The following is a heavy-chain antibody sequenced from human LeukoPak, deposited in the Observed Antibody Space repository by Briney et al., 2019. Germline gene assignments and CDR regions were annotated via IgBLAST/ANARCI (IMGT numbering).Heavy chain of an antibody. CDR1: GGSISLYY. V-gene: IGHV4-59*01. Sequence: SETLSLTCTVSGGSISLYYWSWIRQPPGKGLEWIGYIYYSGRTNYNPSLKSRVTISVDTSKNQFSLKLSSMTAADTAVYYCARSLSGGCPLFDYWGQGTLVTVSS. CDR3: ARSLSGGCPLFDY. D-gene: IGHD1-26*01. CDR2: IYYSGRT. J-gene: IGHJ4*02.